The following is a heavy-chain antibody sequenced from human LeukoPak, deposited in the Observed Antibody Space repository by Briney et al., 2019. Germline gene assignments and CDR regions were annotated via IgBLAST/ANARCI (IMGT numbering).Heavy chain of an antibody. V-gene: IGHV4-4*07. J-gene: IGHJ4*02. CDR1: GGSISSYY. CDR3: ASDTGYYFGSGNYLYYFDY. Sequence: SETLSLTCTVFGGSISSYYWSWIRQPAGKGLEWIGRMYTSGSTNYNPSLKSRVTMSVDTPKNQFSLKLSSVTAADTAVYYCASDTGYYFGSGNYLYYFDYWGQGTLVTVSS. CDR2: MYTSGST. D-gene: IGHD3-10*01.